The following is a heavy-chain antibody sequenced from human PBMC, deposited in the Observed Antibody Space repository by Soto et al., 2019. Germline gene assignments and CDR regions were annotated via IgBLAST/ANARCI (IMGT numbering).Heavy chain of an antibody. CDR3: AKKVNSGSGSQYFDY. J-gene: IGHJ4*02. CDR1: GFTFSSYS. CDR2: FRAGGDDGTT. V-gene: IGHV3-23*01. D-gene: IGHD3-10*01. Sequence: PGGSLRLSXVASGFTFSSYSMSWVRQAPGKGLEWVSGFRAGGDDGTTYYADSVKGRFTISRDNSKNTLFLQMNSLRAEDTALYYCAKKVNSGSGSQYFDYFGQGTLVTVSS.